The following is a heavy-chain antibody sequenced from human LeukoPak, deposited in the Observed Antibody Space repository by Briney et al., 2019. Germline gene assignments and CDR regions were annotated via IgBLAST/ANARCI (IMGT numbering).Heavy chain of an antibody. J-gene: IGHJ4*02. V-gene: IGHV1-8*01. D-gene: IGHD3-3*01. CDR3: ASVRFWEWYLFDY. CDR2: MNPNSGNT. Sequence: ASVKVSCKASGYTFTSYEITWVRQATGQGLEWMGWMNPNSGNTGYAQKFQGRVTMTRNTSISTAYMELSSLRSEDTAVYYCASVRFWEWYLFDYWGQGTLVTVSS. CDR1: GYTFTSYE.